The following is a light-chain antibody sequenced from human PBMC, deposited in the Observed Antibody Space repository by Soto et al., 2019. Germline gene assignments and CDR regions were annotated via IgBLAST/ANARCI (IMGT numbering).Light chain of an antibody. Sequence: QSALTQPRLVSGSPGQSVTISCTGTSSDVGGYNYVSWYQQHPGKAPKLMIYDVSKRPSGVPDRFSGSKSGNTASLTISGLQAEDEADYYCCSYAGTYTYVFGIGTKLTVL. J-gene: IGLJ1*01. CDR2: DVS. V-gene: IGLV2-11*01. CDR1: SSDVGGYNY. CDR3: CSYAGTYTYV.